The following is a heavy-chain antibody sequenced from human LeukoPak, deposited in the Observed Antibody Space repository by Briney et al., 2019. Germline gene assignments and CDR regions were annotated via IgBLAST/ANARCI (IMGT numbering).Heavy chain of an antibody. CDR3: ATEDAFDI. CDR2: ISSSGSTI. J-gene: IGHJ3*02. CDR1: GFTFSSFN. V-gene: IGHV3-48*03. Sequence: GGSLRLSCAASGFTFSSFNMNWVRQAPGKGLEWVSYISSSGSTIYYADSVKGRFTISRDSAKNSLYLQMNSLRAEDTAVYYCATEDAFDIWGQGTMVTVSS.